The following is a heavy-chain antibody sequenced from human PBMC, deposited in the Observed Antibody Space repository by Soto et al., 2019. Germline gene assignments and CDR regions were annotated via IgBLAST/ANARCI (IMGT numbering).Heavy chain of an antibody. J-gene: IGHJ4*02. CDR2: IYSGGST. V-gene: IGHV3-66*01. CDR1: GFTVSSNY. D-gene: IGHD3-10*01. Sequence: GGSLRLSCAASGFTVSSNYMSWVRQAPGKGLEWVSVIYSGGSTYYADSVKGRFTISRDNSKNTLYLQMNSLRAEDTAVYYCAKDKGGLWFGELLPFDYWGQGTLVTVSS. CDR3: AKDKGGLWFGELLPFDY.